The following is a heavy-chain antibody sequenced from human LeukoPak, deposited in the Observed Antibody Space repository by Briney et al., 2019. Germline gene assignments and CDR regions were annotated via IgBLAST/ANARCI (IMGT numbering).Heavy chain of an antibody. CDR2: IGASDGYT. Sequence: GGSLRLSCAASGLTFSNYGMHWVRQSPEKGLEWVSAIGASDGYTYHADSVKGRFTMSRDISRNTVYLQMNSLRVDDTAVYFCARAPVVSCRGAFCYPLDYWGHGILITVSS. D-gene: IGHD2-15*01. V-gene: IGHV3-23*01. CDR3: ARAPVVSCRGAFCYPLDY. CDR1: GLTFSNYG. J-gene: IGHJ4*01.